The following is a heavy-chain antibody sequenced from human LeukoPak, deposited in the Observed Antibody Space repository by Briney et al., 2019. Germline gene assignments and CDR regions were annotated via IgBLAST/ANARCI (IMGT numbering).Heavy chain of an antibody. D-gene: IGHD5-18*01. CDR3: ARGWFSFWHNSYLDDNAFDV. V-gene: IGHV4-34*01. CDR2: INQSGRT. J-gene: IGHJ3*01. Sequence: SETLSLTCAVYGGSFSGYYWSWIRQVPGKGLEWLGEINQSGRTNYNPSLKSRVTISVDPSKNQISLNLRFVTATDTAVYYCARGWFSFWHNSYLDDNAFDVWGPGTMVTVSS. CDR1: GGSFSGYY.